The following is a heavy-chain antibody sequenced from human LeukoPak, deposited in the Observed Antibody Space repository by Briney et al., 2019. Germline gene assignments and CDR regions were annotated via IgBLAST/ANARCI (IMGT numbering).Heavy chain of an antibody. CDR2: IIPIFGTA. J-gene: IGHJ4*02. Sequence: GSSVKVSCKASGGTFSSYAISWVRQAPGQGLEWMGGIIPIFGTANYAQKFQGRVTITAGESTSTAYMELSSLRSEDTAVYYCARGLMTTVTEFDYWGQGTLVTVSS. D-gene: IGHD4-17*01. CDR3: ARGLMTTVTEFDY. V-gene: IGHV1-69*01. CDR1: GGTFSSYA.